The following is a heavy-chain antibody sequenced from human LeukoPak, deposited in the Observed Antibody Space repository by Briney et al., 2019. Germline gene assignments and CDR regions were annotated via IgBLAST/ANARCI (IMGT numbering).Heavy chain of an antibody. CDR3: VKDSSSGWYYFDY. CDR1: GFTFSSYE. J-gene: IGHJ4*02. CDR2: ISSSGRNT. Sequence: GGSLRLSCAASGFTFSSYEMKWVRQAPGEGLEWVSYISSSGRNTNYADSVKGRFTISRDNAKNSLYLQMNSLRAEDTALYYCVKDSSSGWYYFDYWGQGTLVTVSS. V-gene: IGHV3-48*03. D-gene: IGHD6-19*01.